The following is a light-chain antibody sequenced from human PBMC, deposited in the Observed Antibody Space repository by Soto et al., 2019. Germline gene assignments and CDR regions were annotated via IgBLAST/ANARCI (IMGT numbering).Light chain of an antibody. Sequence: DIQMTQSPSTLSASVADRVTISCRASQSISSWLAWYQQKPGKAPKLLIYDAPSLESGVPSRFSGSGSGTEFTLTISSLQPDDFATYYCQQYNSKGTFGQGTKVDIK. CDR2: DAP. CDR3: QQYNSKGT. V-gene: IGKV1-5*01. CDR1: QSISSW. J-gene: IGKJ1*01.